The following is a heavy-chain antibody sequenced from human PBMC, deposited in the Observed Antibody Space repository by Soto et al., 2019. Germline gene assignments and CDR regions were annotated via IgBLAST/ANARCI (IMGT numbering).Heavy chain of an antibody. CDR1: GGTFSSYA. CDR2: IIPIFGTA. J-gene: IGHJ5*02. CDR3: ARDTGELLLNWFDP. V-gene: IGHV1-69*13. Sequence: SVKVSCKASGGTFSSYAISWVRQAPGQGLEWMGGIIPIFGTANYAQKFQGRVTITADESTSTAYMELSSLRSEDTAVYYCARDTGELLLNWFDPWGQGTLVTVSS. D-gene: IGHD1-26*01.